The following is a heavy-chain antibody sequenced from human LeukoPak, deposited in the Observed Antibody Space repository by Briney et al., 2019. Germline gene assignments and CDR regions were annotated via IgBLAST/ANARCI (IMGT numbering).Heavy chain of an antibody. CDR3: ARGTYYYDSSGYHYYYYYMDV. Sequence: GASVKVSCKASGHTFTSYYMHWVRQAPGQGLEWMGGIIPIFGTANYAQKFQGRVTITADKSTSTAYMELSSLRSEDTAVYYCARGTYYYDSSGYHYYYYYMDVWGKGTTVTVSS. V-gene: IGHV1-69*06. J-gene: IGHJ6*03. CDR1: GHTFTSYY. D-gene: IGHD3-22*01. CDR2: IIPIFGTA.